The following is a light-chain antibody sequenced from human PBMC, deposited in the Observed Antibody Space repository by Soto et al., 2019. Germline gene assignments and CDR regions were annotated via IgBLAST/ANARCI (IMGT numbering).Light chain of an antibody. Sequence: SYELTQPPSVSVAPEKTARLTCGGDNIGSKRVHWYRQKPGQAPVLVIYYDSDRPSGIPERFSGSNSGNTATLTINRVEAGDDADYYCQVWDITTDHHVFGTGTKLTFL. CDR1: NIGSKR. CDR2: YDS. J-gene: IGLJ1*01. CDR3: QVWDITTDHHV. V-gene: IGLV3-21*04.